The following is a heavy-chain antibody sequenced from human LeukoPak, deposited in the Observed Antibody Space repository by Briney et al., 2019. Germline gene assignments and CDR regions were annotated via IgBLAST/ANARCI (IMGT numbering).Heavy chain of an antibody. V-gene: IGHV3-30*02. Sequence: PGGYLRLSCAASGFTFSSYGMHWVRQAPGKGLEWVAFIRYDGSNKYYADSVKGRFTISRDNSKNTLYLQMNSLRAEDTAVYYCAKGGDSSGYEADYWGQGTLVTVSS. CDR1: GFTFSSYG. D-gene: IGHD3-22*01. CDR3: AKGGDSSGYEADY. J-gene: IGHJ4*02. CDR2: IRYDGSNK.